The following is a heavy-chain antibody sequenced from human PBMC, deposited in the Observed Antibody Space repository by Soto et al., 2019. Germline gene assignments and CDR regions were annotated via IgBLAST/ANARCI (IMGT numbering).Heavy chain of an antibody. D-gene: IGHD2-21*02. V-gene: IGHV2-5*02. CDR3: ASGPRVRVTYWYFDP. J-gene: IGHJ2*01. CDR1: GFSLSTSGVG. CDR2: IYWDDDK. Sequence: QITLKESGPTLVKPTQTLTLTCTFSGFSLSTSGVGVGWIRQPPGKALEWLALIYWDDDKRYSPSLKSRLTITKDTSKNKVVLTMTNMDPVDTATYYCASGPRVRVTYWYFDPWGRGTLVTVYS.